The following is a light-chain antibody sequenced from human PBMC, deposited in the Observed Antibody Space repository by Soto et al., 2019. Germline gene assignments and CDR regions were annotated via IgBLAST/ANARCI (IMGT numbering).Light chain of an antibody. CDR3: SSYAGSKSV. Sequence: QSALTQPPSASGSPGQSVTISCTGTSSDVGGYKYVSWYQQRPGKAPKLMIYDVSNRPSGVPDRFSGSKSGNTASLTVSGLHAEDEADYYCSSYAGSKSVFGGGTKVTVL. V-gene: IGLV2-8*01. CDR1: SSDVGGYKY. CDR2: DVS. J-gene: IGLJ3*02.